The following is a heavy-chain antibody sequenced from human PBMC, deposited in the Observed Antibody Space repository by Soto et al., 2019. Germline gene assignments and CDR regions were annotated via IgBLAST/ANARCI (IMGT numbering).Heavy chain of an antibody. CDR2: IYYNGTT. CDR3: VRPLSSGRNYGKDV. J-gene: IGHJ6*02. CDR1: GLTVGDNY. V-gene: IGHV3-53*01. D-gene: IGHD3-10*01. Sequence: ESGGGLIPPGGSLRLSCAASGLTVGDNYMSWVRQAPGMGLEWVSAIYYNGTTYYADSVKGRFTISRDTSKNTLSLQMDSLRVEDTAVYYCVRPLSSGRNYGKDVWGQGTTVTVSS.